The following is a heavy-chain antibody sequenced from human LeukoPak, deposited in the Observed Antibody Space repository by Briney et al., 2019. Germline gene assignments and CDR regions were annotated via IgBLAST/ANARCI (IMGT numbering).Heavy chain of an antibody. Sequence: ASVKVSYKASGYTLTSHPLNWVRQAPGQGLESIGWIDTNSGNPTNGQVFTGRFVLSLDTSVNMAYMEISGLKTEDTAVYYCGRFRYESSGYGPPWIDFWGQGTLVTVSS. CDR3: GRFRYESSGYGPPWIDF. J-gene: IGHJ4*02. D-gene: IGHD3-22*01. V-gene: IGHV7-4-1*04. CDR2: IDTNSGNP. CDR1: GYTLTSHP.